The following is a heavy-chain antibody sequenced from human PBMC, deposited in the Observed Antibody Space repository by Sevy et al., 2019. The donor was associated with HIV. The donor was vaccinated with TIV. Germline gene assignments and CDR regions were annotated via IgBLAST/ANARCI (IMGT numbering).Heavy chain of an antibody. CDR3: ARCLGGLRPWEFNWFDP. J-gene: IGHJ5*02. V-gene: IGHV1-18*01. CDR2: VGAYNGNK. CDR1: GYNFGSYG. D-gene: IGHD3-10*01. Sequence: ASVKVSCKASGYNFGSYGISWVRQAPGQGLEWMGWVGAYNGNKKYAQKVQDRVTMTTDISTSTDYMEMRSLRSDDTAIYYCARCLGGLRPWEFNWFDPWGQGTLVTVSS.